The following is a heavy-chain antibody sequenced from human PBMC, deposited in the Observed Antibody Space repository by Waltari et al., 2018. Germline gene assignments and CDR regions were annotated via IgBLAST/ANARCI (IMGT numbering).Heavy chain of an antibody. J-gene: IGHJ5*02. CDR3: ASSYRLLTGGWLDP. CDR1: GWSFSGYY. Sequence: QVQLQQWGAGLLKPSETLSLTCAVYGWSFSGYYWSWIRQPPGKGLEWIGEIKQSGSTNYNPSLKSRGTRSVDSSKNQFSLKLSSVTAADTAVYYCASSYRLLTGGWLDPWGQGTLVTVSS. D-gene: IGHD2-15*01. V-gene: IGHV4-34*01. CDR2: IKQSGST.